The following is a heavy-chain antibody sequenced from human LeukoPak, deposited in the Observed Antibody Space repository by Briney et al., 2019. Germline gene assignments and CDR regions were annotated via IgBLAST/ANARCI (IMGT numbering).Heavy chain of an antibody. V-gene: IGHV3-30*04. Sequence: GGSLRLSCAASGFTFSSYAMHWVRQAPGKGLEWVAVISYDGSNKYYADSVKGRFTISRDNPKNTLYLQMNSLRAEDTAVYYCARELTRVMYYYDSSGYYSAFDYWGQGTLVTVSS. CDR2: ISYDGSNK. D-gene: IGHD3-22*01. CDR1: GFTFSSYA. J-gene: IGHJ4*02. CDR3: ARELTRVMYYYDSSGYYSAFDY.